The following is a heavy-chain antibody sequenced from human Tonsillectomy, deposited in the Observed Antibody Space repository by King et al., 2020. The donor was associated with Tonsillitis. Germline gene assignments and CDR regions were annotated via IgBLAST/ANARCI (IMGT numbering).Heavy chain of an antibody. CDR1: GGSFSGYY. Sequence: VQLQQWGAGLLKPSETLSLTGAVYGGSFSGYYWSGIRQPPGKGREWIVEINHSGSTNYNPSLKSRVTISVDTSKNQCSLKLSSVTAADTAVYFCARGPYYYDSSGYQGEWGQGTMVTVSS. J-gene: IGHJ3*01. D-gene: IGHD3-22*01. CDR2: INHSGST. CDR3: ARGPYYYDSSGYQGE. V-gene: IGHV4-34*01.